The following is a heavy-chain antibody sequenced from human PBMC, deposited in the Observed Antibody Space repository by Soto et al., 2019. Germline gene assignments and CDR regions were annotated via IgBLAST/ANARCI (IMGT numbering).Heavy chain of an antibody. V-gene: IGHV3-74*01. CDR1: GFTFSSYW. CDR2: INSDGSST. Sequence: GGSLRLSCAASGFTFSSYWMHWVRQAPGKGLVWVSRINSDGSSTSYADAVKGRFTISRDNAKNTLYVQMNSLRAEDTAVYYCAREASQYYDFWSGYNGMDVWGQGTTVTVSS. CDR3: AREASQYYDFWSGYNGMDV. J-gene: IGHJ6*02. D-gene: IGHD3-3*01.